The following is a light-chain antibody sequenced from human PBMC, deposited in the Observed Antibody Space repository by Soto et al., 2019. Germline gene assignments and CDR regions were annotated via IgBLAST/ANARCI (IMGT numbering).Light chain of an antibody. CDR1: QGISNY. CDR3: QKYNSAPRM. CDR2: AAS. V-gene: IGKV1-27*01. J-gene: IGKJ1*01. Sequence: DIQMTQSPSSLSASVGDRVSLTCRASQGISNYLAWYHQKPGKVPKLLIYAASTLQSGVPSRFSGSGSGTDVTLTISSLEPEDVGTYYCQKYNSAPRMFGQGTKVEIK.